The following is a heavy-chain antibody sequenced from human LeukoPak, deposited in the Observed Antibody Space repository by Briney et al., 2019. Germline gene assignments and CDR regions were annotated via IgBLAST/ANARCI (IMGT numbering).Heavy chain of an antibody. CDR3: ARGAFITGRIAFDI. J-gene: IGHJ3*02. Sequence: SVKVSCKASGGTFSSYAISWVRQAPGQGLEWMGRIIPIFGTANYAQKFQGRVTITTDESTSTAYMELSSLRSEDTAVYYCARGAFITGRIAFDIWGQGTMVTVSS. CDR1: GGTFSSYA. D-gene: IGHD1-20*01. CDR2: IIPIFGTA. V-gene: IGHV1-69*05.